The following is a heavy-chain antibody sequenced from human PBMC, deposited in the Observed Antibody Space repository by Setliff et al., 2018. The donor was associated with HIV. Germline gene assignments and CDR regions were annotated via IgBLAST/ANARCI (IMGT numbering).Heavy chain of an antibody. CDR1: GGSFSGYH. CDR3: ARGQWLRYGAFDS. Sequence: SETLSLTCAVYGGSFSGYHWSWIRQSPGKGLEWIGEIDHSGSTDDNPSLKSRVTISVDTSKNQFSLNLSSVTATDTAIYYCARGQWLRYGAFDSWGQGTLVTVSS. J-gene: IGHJ4*02. V-gene: IGHV4-34*01. D-gene: IGHD5-12*01. CDR2: IDHSGST.